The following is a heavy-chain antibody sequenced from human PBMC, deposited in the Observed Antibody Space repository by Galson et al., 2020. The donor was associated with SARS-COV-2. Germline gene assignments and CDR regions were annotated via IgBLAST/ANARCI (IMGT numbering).Heavy chain of an antibody. CDR2: IYMDGTT. CDR3: ARDTYSYYGMDV. V-gene: IGHV4-4*07. J-gene: IGHJ6*02. Sequence: ASETLSLTCTVSGGSISSYPWNWIRQPAGKGLEWIARIYMDGTTDYTPSLKSRVAMSVDTSNHQFSLRLTSVTAADTAVYFCARDTYSYYGMDVWGQGTTVTVSS. CDR1: GGSISSYP.